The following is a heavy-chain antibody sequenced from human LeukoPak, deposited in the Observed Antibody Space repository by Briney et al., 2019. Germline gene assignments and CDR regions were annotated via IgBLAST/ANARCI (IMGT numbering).Heavy chain of an antibody. CDR1: GLSFNTYG. V-gene: IGHV3-30*02. CDR3: VKDDPVLHY. Sequence: GGSLTLSCTTSGLSFNTYGMHWVRQAPGRGLEWLTLIRPDGSMKFYSDSVKGRFTVSRDNSLSMLYLEMTSLRSEDTAVYYCVKDDPVLHYWGQGTLVSVSS. J-gene: IGHJ4*02. CDR2: IRPDGSMK.